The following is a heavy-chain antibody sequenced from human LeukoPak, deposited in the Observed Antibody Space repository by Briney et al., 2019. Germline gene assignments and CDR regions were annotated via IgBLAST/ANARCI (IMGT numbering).Heavy chain of an antibody. J-gene: IGHJ4*02. CDR3: AREIWNSVYFDY. CDR1: GFTFSSYA. V-gene: IGHV3-30*04. CDR2: ISYDGSNK. Sequence: GGSLRLSCAASGFTFSSYAMHWVRQAPGKGLEWVAVISYDGSNKYYADSVKGRFTISRDNSKNTLYLQMNSLRAEDTAVYYCAREIWNSVYFDYWGQGTLVTVSS. D-gene: IGHD2/OR15-2a*01.